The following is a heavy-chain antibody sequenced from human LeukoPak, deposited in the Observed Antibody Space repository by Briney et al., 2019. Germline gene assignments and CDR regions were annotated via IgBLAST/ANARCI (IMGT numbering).Heavy chain of an antibody. CDR3: AKGQFEYSSAIDY. J-gene: IGHJ4*02. D-gene: IGHD6-6*01. V-gene: IGHV3-9*01. Sequence: GGSLRFSCAASGFTFDDYGMHWIRQAPRKGLEWVSGIIWNSGSIGYADSVKGRFSLSRDNGKNSLYLQINSLRAEATALYYCAKGQFEYSSAIDYWGQRALGTVSS. CDR2: IIWNSGSI. CDR1: GFTFDDYG.